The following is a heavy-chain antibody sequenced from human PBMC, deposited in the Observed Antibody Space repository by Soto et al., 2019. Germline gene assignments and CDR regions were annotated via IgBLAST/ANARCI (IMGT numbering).Heavy chain of an antibody. CDR3: AKYAGWELSFDAMDY. CDR1: GFTFSSYG. J-gene: IGHJ4*02. Sequence: QVQLVESGGGVVQPGRSLRLSCAASGFTFSSYGMHWVRQAPGKGLEWVAVISYDGSNKYYADSVKGRFTISRDNSKNTLYLQMNSLRAEDKAVYYCAKYAGWELSFDAMDYWGQGTLVTVSS. CDR2: ISYDGSNK. V-gene: IGHV3-30*18. D-gene: IGHD1-26*01.